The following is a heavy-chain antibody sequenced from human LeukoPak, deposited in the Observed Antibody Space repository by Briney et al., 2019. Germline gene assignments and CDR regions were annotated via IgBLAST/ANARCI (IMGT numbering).Heavy chain of an antibody. CDR3: ARVDSGSYYYYYGMDV. J-gene: IGHJ6*02. V-gene: IGHV3-30*03. Sequence: GGSLRLSCAASGFTFSSYGMHWVRRAPGKGLEWVAVISYDGSNKYYADSVKGRFTISRDNSKNTLYLQMNSLRAEDTAVYYCARVDSGSYYYYYGMDVWGQGTTVTVSS. D-gene: IGHD1-26*01. CDR1: GFTFSSYG. CDR2: ISYDGSNK.